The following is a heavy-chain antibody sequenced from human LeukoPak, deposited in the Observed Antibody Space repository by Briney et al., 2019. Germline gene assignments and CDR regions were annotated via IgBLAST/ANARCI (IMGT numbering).Heavy chain of an antibody. V-gene: IGHV3-48*01. CDR2: ISSSSSTI. Sequence: PGGSLRLSCAASGFTFSSYSMNWVRQAPGKGLEWVSYISSSSSTIYYADSVKGRFTISRDNAKNSLYLQMNSLRAEDTAVYYCASLYYCSSTSCQLDYWGQGTLVTVSS. CDR3: ASLYYCSSTSCQLDY. J-gene: IGHJ4*02. D-gene: IGHD2-2*01. CDR1: GFTFSSYS.